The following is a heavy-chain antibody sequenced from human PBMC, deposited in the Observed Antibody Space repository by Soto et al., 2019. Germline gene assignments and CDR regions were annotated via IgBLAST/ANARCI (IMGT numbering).Heavy chain of an antibody. J-gene: IGHJ6*02. Sequence: GGSLRLSCAASGFTFSSYWMSWVRQAPGKGLEWVANIKQDGSEKYYVDSVKGRFTISRDNAKNSLYLQMNSLRAEDTAVYYCARDGYCSSTSCYYGMDVWGQGTTVTVSS. CDR3: ARDGYCSSTSCYYGMDV. V-gene: IGHV3-7*03. CDR2: IKQDGSEK. CDR1: GFTFSSYW. D-gene: IGHD2-2*01.